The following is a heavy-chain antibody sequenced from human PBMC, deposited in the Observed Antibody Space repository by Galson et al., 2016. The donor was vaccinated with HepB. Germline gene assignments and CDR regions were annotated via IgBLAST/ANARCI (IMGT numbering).Heavy chain of an antibody. CDR2: VYPGNSEI. D-gene: IGHD2-21*02. CDR3: ARHECRGSDCFSAYDF. J-gene: IGHJ3*01. CDR1: GYRFANYW. Sequence: QSGAEVKKPGESLTISCKGSGYRFANYWIGWVRQMSGKGLESMGIVYPGNSEIRYSPSFQGQVTISADKSITTVYLQWNSLKASDSAIYYCARHECRGSDCFSAYDFWGQGTVVTVSS. V-gene: IGHV5-51*01.